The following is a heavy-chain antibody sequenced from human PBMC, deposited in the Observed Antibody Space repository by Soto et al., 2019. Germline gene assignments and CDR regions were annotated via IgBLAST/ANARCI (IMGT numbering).Heavy chain of an antibody. V-gene: IGHV4-59*08. J-gene: IGHJ4*02. Sequence: SETLSPTRTFSRGSVRSFYWSWIRQSPGKGLEWIGYIYYSGSTKYKPSLKSRVTISVDTSKNQFSLKVSSATAADTAVYYCARHSNRNYGLYYFDYWGLGALVTVSS. CDR2: IYYSGST. CDR3: ARHSNRNYGLYYFDY. CDR1: RGSVRSFY. D-gene: IGHD4-4*01.